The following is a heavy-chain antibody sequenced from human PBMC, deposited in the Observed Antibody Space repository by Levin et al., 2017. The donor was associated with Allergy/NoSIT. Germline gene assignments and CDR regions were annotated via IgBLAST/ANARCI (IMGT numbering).Heavy chain of an antibody. CDR1: GFTFSDYS. D-gene: IGHD6-13*01. CDR3: ARRSAAGQGDY. Sequence: LSLTCAASGFTFSDYSMNWVRQAPGKGLEWVSYITGSSSTTDYAESVKGRFAISRDNAKNSVYLQMNSLRAEDTAVYYCARRSAAGQGDYWGQGTLVTVSS. CDR2: ITGSSSTT. V-gene: IGHV3-48*01. J-gene: IGHJ4*02.